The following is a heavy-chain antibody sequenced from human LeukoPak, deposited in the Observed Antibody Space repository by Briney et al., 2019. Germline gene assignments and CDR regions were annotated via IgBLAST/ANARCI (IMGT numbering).Heavy chain of an antibody. Sequence: PGGSLRLSCAASGFTLSSYWMYWVRQAPGKGLVWVSRINSDGSITNYADSVKGRFTISRDNAKNTLYLQMNSLRAEDTAVYYCAGVGWARVYWGQGTLVTVSS. J-gene: IGHJ4*02. CDR2: INSDGSIT. CDR3: AGVGWARVY. V-gene: IGHV3-74*01. CDR1: GFTLSSYW. D-gene: IGHD3-16*01.